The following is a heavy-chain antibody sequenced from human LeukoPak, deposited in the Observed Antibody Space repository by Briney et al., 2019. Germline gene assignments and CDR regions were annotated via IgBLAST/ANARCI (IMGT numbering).Heavy chain of an antibody. V-gene: IGHV1-18*01. CDR3: ASDNQDDGDYYGMDA. D-gene: IGHD4-17*01. CDR2: ISAYNGNT. CDR1: GYTFTSYG. J-gene: IGHJ6*02. Sequence: GASVKLSCTASGYTFTSYGISRVRQAPGQGLEWMGWISAYNGNTNYAHKLPGRVTMTTDTSTSTASMKLRSQRTDDTAVYYCASDNQDDGDYYGMDAWGQGTTVTVSS.